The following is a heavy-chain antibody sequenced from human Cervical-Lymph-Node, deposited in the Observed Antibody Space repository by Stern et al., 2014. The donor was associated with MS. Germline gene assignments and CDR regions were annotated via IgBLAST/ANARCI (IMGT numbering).Heavy chain of an antibody. CDR3: ARHVQGFDY. CDR1: GYSFTIYY. CDR2: IYPYDSDT. J-gene: IGHJ4*02. Sequence: VQLVQSGAEVKKPGESLKISCKLSGYSFTIYYIAWGRKMPGKGLEWIGCIYPYDSDTTYSPSSQGQVTISADKSITTAYLQWSSLRSSDTAMYYCARHVQGFDYWGQGTLVTVSS. V-gene: IGHV5-51*01.